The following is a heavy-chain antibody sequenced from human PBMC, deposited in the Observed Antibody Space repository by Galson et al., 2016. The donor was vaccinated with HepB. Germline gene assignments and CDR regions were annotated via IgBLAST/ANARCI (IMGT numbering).Heavy chain of an antibody. V-gene: IGHV1-18*01. CDR2: ISVYNGNT. CDR3: ARDRGCFDL. CDR1: GYTFTSYG. Sequence: SVKVSCKASGYTFTSYGISWLRQAPGQGLQWMGWISVYNGNTNYAQNLQGRVTLTTDTSTSTAYMELRSLRSDDTAVYYCARDRGCFDLWGQGTLVTVSS. J-gene: IGHJ4*03.